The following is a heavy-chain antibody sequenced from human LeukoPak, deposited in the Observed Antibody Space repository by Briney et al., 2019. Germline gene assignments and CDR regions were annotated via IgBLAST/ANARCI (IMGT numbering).Heavy chain of an antibody. CDR1: GFTFSNYG. D-gene: IGHD1-26*01. CDR3: AKTHRLEWKLLSGCFDF. J-gene: IGHJ4*02. V-gene: IGHV3-30*18. Sequence: PGRSLRLSCAASGFTFSNYGIHWVRQAPGKGLEWVAVISYDGSNKYYADSVKGRFTISRDNSKKTLYLQMNSLRAEDTAVYYCAKTHRLEWKLLSGCFDFWGQGTLVTVSS. CDR2: ISYDGSNK.